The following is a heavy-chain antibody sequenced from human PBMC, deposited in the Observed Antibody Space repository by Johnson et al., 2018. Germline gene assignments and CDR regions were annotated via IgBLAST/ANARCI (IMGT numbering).Heavy chain of an antibody. CDR1: GFTFSDYH. Sequence: VQLVESGGGLVKPGGSLRLSCAASGFTFSDYHMTWIRQAPEKGLEWISYISRSGSSVYYADSVKGRFTISRDNAKRSVHLQMNRLRAEAAAVYYCAGFVSCVGDGDPGAPFDYWGQGTLVTVSS. V-gene: IGHV3-11*04. D-gene: IGHD2-21*02. CDR2: ISRSGSSV. CDR3: AGFVSCVGDGDPGAPFDY. J-gene: IGHJ4*02.